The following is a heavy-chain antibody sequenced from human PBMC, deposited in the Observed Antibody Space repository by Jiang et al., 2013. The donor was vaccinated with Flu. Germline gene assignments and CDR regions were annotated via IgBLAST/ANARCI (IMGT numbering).Heavy chain of an antibody. V-gene: IGHV1-8*01. CDR1: GYTFTSYD. J-gene: IGHJ4*02. Sequence: GAEVKKPGASVKVSCKASGYTFTSYDINWVRQATGQGLEWMGWMNPNSGNTGYAQKFQGRVTMTRNTSISTAYMELSSLRSEDTAVYYCARTHSIRTATVTTRRDFDYWGQGTLVTVSS. CDR3: ARTHSIRTATVTTRRDFDY. D-gene: IGHD4-17*01. CDR2: MNPNSGNT.